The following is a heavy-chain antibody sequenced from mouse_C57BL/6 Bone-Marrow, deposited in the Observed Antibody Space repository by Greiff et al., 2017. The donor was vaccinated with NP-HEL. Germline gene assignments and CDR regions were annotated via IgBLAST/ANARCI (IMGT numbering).Heavy chain of an antibody. J-gene: IGHJ3*01. CDR1: GFTFSNYW. Sequence: EVKLVESGGGLVQPGGSMKLSCVASGFTFSNYWMNWVRQSPEKGLEWVAQIRLKSDNYATHYAESVKGRFSISRDDSKSSVYLQMNNLRAEDTGIYYCTVGGSDGNYEGAYWGQGTLVTVSA. D-gene: IGHD2-1*01. CDR3: TVGGSDGNYEGAY. CDR2: IRLKSDNYAT. V-gene: IGHV6-3*01.